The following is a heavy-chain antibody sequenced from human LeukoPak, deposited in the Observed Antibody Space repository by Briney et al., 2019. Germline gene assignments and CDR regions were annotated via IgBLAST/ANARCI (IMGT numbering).Heavy chain of an antibody. D-gene: IGHD3-9*01. J-gene: IGHJ4*02. Sequence: GGSLRLSCAASGFTFSDYYMSWIRQAPGKGLEWVSYISFGGSTIYYADSVKGRFTVSRDNAKNSLYLQMNSLRAEDTAVYYCARDRGYDILTGYSTDYWGQGTLVTVSS. V-gene: IGHV3-11*01. CDR3: ARDRGYDILTGYSTDY. CDR2: ISFGGSTI. CDR1: GFTFSDYY.